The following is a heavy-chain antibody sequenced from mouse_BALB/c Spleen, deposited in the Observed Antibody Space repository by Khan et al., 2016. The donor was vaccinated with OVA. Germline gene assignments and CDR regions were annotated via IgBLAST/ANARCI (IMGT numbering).Heavy chain of an antibody. D-gene: IGHD3-1*01. CDR2: IRYDGNS. J-gene: IGHJ3*01. V-gene: IGHV3-6*02. CDR3: ATGGSSGTAWFAY. CDR1: GYSITSGYF. Sequence: EVQLQESGPGLVKPSQSLSLTCSVTGYSITSGYFWNWIRQFPGNKLEWMGYIRYDGNSNNNSSLKNRISITRDSSKNQFFLKITSVTPEDTATYYCATGGSSGTAWFAYWGQGTLVTVSA.